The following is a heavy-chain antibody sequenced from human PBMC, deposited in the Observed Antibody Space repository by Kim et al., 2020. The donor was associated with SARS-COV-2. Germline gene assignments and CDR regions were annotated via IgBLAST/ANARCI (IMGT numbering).Heavy chain of an antibody. CDR3: ARSARGLYSSSWYGNFQH. V-gene: IGHV1-18*01. J-gene: IGHJ1*01. CDR1: GYTFTSYG. D-gene: IGHD6-13*01. CDR2: ISAYNGNT. Sequence: ASVKVSCKASGYTFTSYGISWVRQAPGQGLEWMGWISAYNGNTNYAQKLQGRVTMTTDTSTSTAYMELRSLRSDDTAVYYCARSARGLYSSSWYGNFQHWGQGTLVTVSS.